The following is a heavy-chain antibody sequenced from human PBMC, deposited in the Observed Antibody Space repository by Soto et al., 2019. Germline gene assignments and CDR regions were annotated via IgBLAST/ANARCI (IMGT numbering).Heavy chain of an antibody. CDR1: GGSFSGYY. V-gene: IGHV4-34*01. D-gene: IGHD3-22*01. CDR3: ARGNYYEPYYYGMDV. J-gene: IGHJ6*02. CDR2: INHSGST. Sequence: EQLQQWGAGLLKPSETLSLTCAVYGGSFSGYYWSWIRQPPGKGLEWIGEINHSGSTNYNPSLKSRVTISVDTSKNQFSLKLSSVTAADTAVYYCARGNYYEPYYYGMDVWGQGTTVTVSS.